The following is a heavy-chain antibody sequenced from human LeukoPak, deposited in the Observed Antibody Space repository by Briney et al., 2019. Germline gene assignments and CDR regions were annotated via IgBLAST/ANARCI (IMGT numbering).Heavy chain of an antibody. CDR2: ISYDGSNK. Sequence: GRSLRLSCAASGFTFSSYAMHWVRQAPGKGLEWVAVISYDGSNKYYADSVKGRFTISRDNSKNTLYLQMNSLRAEDTAVYYCAKEPGLAAESSAMSWYWGQGTLVTVSS. J-gene: IGHJ4*02. V-gene: IGHV3-30-3*01. CDR3: AKEPGLAAESSAMSWY. D-gene: IGHD6-13*01. CDR1: GFTFSSYA.